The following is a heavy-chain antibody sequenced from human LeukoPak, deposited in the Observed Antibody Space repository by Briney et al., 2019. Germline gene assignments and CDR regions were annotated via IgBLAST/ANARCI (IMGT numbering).Heavy chain of an antibody. CDR3: ARASPYYDSSGHLDY. CDR1: GGSISSSNW. J-gene: IGHJ4*02. D-gene: IGHD3-22*01. CDR2: IYHSGST. Sequence: SGTLSLTCAVSGGSISSSNWWSWVRQPPGKGLEWIGEIYHSGSTNYNPSLKSRVTISVDKSKNQFSLKLSSVTAADTAVYYCARASPYYDSSGHLDYWGQGTLVTVSS. V-gene: IGHV4-4*02.